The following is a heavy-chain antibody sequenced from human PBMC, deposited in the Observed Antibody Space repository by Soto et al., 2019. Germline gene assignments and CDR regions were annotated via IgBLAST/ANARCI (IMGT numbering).Heavy chain of an antibody. CDR2: IRGSGGST. D-gene: IGHD2-21*01. J-gene: IGHJ3*02. V-gene: IGHV3-23*01. CDR3: AKLLRDRRSDARAFDI. Sequence: GGSLRLSXAASGFTFSSYAMSWVRQAPGKGLEWVSAIRGSGGSTYYTDSVTGRFTISRDNSKNTLYLQMNSLRAEDTAVYYRAKLLRDRRSDARAFDIWGQGTMVTVSS. CDR1: GFTFSSYA.